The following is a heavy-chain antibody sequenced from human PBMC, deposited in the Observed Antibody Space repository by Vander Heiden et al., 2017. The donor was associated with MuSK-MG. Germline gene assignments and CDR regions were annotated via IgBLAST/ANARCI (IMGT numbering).Heavy chain of an antibody. V-gene: IGHV4-4*02. CDR3: ATFGAGASYYSYGVDV. D-gene: IGHD3-3*01. CDR1: GASLSSNNW. J-gene: IGHJ6*04. Sequence: QLQESGPGLMKPSGTLSLPCPVSGASLSSNNWWSWVRHAPGEGLEVIGDVQYTGKTIYNPSLETRLTISVDRSQNHFSMELTSVTAADTGVDFGATFGAGASYYSYGVDVWGKGTTVTVSS. CDR2: VQYTGKT.